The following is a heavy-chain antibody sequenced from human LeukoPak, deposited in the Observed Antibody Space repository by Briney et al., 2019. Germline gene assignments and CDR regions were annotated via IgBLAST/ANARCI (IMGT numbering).Heavy chain of an antibody. CDR1: GGSISSYY. D-gene: IGHD6-13*01. CDR3: ARGPYSSSWYRQFDY. Sequence: SETLSLTCTVSGGSISSYYWSWIRQPPGKGLEWIGYIYYSGSTNYNPSLKSRVTISVDTSENQFSLKLSSVTAADTAVYYCARGPYSSSWYRQFDYWGQGTPVTVSS. CDR2: IYYSGST. J-gene: IGHJ4*02. V-gene: IGHV4-59*01.